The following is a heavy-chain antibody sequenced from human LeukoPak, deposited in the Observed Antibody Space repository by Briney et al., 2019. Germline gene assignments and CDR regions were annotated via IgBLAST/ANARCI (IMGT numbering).Heavy chain of an antibody. CDR3: ARDLLRGDYFDY. V-gene: IGHV1-18*01. J-gene: IGHJ4*02. CDR1: GYSFTSYG. D-gene: IGHD2-21*01. CDR2: ISAYNGNT. Sequence: GESLKISCKGSGYSFTSYGISWVRQAPGQGLGWIGWISAYNGNTNYAQKLQGRVTMTTDTSTSTAYMELRSLRSDDTAVYYCARDLLRGDYFDYWGQGTLVTVSS.